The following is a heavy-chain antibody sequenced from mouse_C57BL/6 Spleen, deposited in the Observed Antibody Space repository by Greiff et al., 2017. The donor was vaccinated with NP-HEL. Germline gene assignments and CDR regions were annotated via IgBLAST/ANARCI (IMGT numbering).Heavy chain of an antibody. J-gene: IGHJ1*03. Sequence: EVMLVESGGGLVQPGGSLKLSCAASGFTFSDYYMYWVRQTPEKRLEWVAYISNGGGSTYYPDTVKGRFTISRDNAKNTLYLQMSRLKSEDTAMYYCARPLITTVVATNWYFDVWGTGTTVTVSS. D-gene: IGHD1-1*01. V-gene: IGHV5-12*01. CDR1: GFTFSDYY. CDR2: ISNGGGST. CDR3: ARPLITTVVATNWYFDV.